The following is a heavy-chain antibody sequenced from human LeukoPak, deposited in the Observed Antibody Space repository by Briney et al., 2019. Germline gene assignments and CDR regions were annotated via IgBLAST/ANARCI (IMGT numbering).Heavy chain of an antibody. Sequence: ASVKVCCKASGYTFTSYGISWVRQAPGQGLEWMGWISAYNGNTNYAQKLQGRVTMTTDTSTSTAYMELMSLRSDDTAVYYCARAKLWFGELFYVYFDYWGQGTLVTVSS. CDR2: ISAYNGNT. CDR1: GYTFTSYG. CDR3: ARAKLWFGELFYVYFDY. V-gene: IGHV1-18*01. J-gene: IGHJ4*02. D-gene: IGHD3-10*01.